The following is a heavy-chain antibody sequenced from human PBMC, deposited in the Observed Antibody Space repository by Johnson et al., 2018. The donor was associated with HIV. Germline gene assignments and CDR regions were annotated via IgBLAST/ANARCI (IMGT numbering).Heavy chain of an antibody. D-gene: IGHD3-16*01. V-gene: IGHV3-30*04. CDR2: ISYDGSNT. J-gene: IGHJ3*02. CDR3: ARGSRYTFDNDDVHLLHAFDI. CDR1: GFTFSSYA. Sequence: QVQLVESGGGVVQPGRSLRLSCEASGFTFSSYAMHWVRQAPGKGLEWVAVISYDGSNTYYADSVKGRFPISRDNSKNTLYLQMNSLRAEDTAVYYCARGSRYTFDNDDVHLLHAFDIWGQGTMVTVSS.